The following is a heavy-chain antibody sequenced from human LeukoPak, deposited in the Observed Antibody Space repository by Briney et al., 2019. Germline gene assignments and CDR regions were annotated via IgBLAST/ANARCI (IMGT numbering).Heavy chain of an antibody. CDR1: GGSVSSGSYF. D-gene: IGHD3-22*01. J-gene: IGHJ4*02. Sequence: SEALSLTCTVSGGSVSSGSYFWHWIRQPPGKGVEWIGYISYSGSTNYNLSLKSRVTISRDTSKNQFSLKLSSVTAADAAVYYCATNYYDSSGYYYGLGYWGQGTLVTVSS. CDR2: ISYSGST. CDR3: ATNYYDSSGYYYGLGY. V-gene: IGHV4-61*01.